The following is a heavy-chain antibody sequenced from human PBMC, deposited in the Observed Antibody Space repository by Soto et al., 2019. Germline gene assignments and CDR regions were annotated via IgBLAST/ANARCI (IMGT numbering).Heavy chain of an antibody. Sequence: GGSLRLSCVGSRFVFSSYAMSWVRQTPGKGLAWVAGISGNGRTTGYAAPVKGRFTISRDNSKNTLYLQMNSLRVEDTAVYYCAKVYSTDITVIVPSYGSDIWGHGTTVTVSS. CDR1: RFVFSSYA. V-gene: IGHV3-23*01. CDR2: ISGNGRTT. CDR3: AKVYSTDITVIVPSYGSDI. J-gene: IGHJ6*02. D-gene: IGHD1-20*01.